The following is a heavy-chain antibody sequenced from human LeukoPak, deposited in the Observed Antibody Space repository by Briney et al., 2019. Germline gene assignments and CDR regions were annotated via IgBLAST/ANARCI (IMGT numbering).Heavy chain of an antibody. V-gene: IGHV3-53*01. Sequence: GGSLRLSCTVSGFTVSSNSMSWVRQAPGKGLEWVSFIYSGTIHYSDSVKGRFTISRDNSKNTLYLQMNSLRAEDTAVYYCARRAGAYSHPYDYWGQGTLVTASS. CDR1: GFTVSSNS. CDR3: ARRAGAYSHPYDY. J-gene: IGHJ4*02. D-gene: IGHD4/OR15-4a*01. CDR2: IYSGTI.